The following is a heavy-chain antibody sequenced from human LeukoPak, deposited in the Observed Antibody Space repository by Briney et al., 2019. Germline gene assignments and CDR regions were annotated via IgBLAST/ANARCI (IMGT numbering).Heavy chain of an antibody. D-gene: IGHD3-10*01. Sequence: SETLSLTCTVSGGSISSYYWSWIRQPAGKGLEWIGRIYTSGSTNYNPSLKSRVTMSVDTSKNQFSLKLSSVTAADTAVYYCARDLWDLRFGERTNGYFDLWGRGTLVTVSS. J-gene: IGHJ2*01. CDR1: GGSISSYY. CDR2: IYTSGST. V-gene: IGHV4-4*07. CDR3: ARDLWDLRFGERTNGYFDL.